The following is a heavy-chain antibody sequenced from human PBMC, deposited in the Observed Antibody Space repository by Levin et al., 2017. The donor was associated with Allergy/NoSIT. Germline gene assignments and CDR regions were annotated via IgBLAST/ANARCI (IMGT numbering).Heavy chain of an antibody. Sequence: SETLSLTCTVSGGSIRSGDYYWSWIRQPPGKGLEWIGYMSYTGSTFNNPSLKSRVTISVDTSKNQLSLKLRSVTAADTAVYYCARNRLLSRSFDYWGQGTLVTVSS. CDR1: GGSIRSGDYY. J-gene: IGHJ4*02. CDR3: ARNRLLSRSFDY. CDR2: MSYTGST. D-gene: IGHD2/OR15-2a*01. V-gene: IGHV4-30-4*01.